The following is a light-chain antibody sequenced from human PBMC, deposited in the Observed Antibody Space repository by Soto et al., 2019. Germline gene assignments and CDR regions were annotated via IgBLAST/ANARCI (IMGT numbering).Light chain of an antibody. Sequence: QSVLTQPPSVSAAPGQTVTISCSGSSSNIGNNYVSWYQHLPGAAPKLLIYETNRRPAGIPDRFSGSKSGTSATLAITGLQTAGEADYYCETWDTSLSAGRVFGPGTKLTVL. J-gene: IGLJ1*01. CDR3: ETWDTSLSAGRV. V-gene: IGLV1-51*02. CDR2: ETN. CDR1: SSNIGNNY.